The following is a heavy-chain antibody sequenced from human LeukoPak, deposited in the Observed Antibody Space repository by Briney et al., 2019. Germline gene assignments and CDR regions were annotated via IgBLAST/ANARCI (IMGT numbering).Heavy chain of an antibody. CDR2: INHSGST. Sequence: PSETLSLTCAVYGGSFSGYYWSWIRQPPGKGLEWIGEINHSGSTNYNPSLKSRVTISVDTSKNQFSLKLSSVTAADTAVYYCARDYDFWSSYGMDVWGQGTTVTVSS. CDR1: GGSFSGYY. CDR3: ARDYDFWSSYGMDV. J-gene: IGHJ6*02. D-gene: IGHD3-3*01. V-gene: IGHV4-34*01.